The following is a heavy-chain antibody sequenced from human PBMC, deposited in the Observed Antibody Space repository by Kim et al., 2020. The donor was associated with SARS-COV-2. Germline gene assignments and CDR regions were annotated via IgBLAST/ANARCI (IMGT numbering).Heavy chain of an antibody. CDR3: AREGSGSYYYFDY. V-gene: IGHV3-74*01. J-gene: IGHJ4*02. Sequence: YADHVKGRLTISRDNAKTTLYLQTDSLRAEDTAVYYCAREGSGSYYYFDYWGQGTLVTVSS. D-gene: IGHD1-26*01.